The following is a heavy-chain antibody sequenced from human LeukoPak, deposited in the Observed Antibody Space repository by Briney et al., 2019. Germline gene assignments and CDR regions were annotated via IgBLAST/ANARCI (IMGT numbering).Heavy chain of an antibody. CDR1: GGSISSGGYY. D-gene: IGHD2-2*01. J-gene: IGHJ3*02. V-gene: IGHV4-31*03. Sequence: PSATLSLTCTVSGGSISSGGYYWSWIRQHPGKGLEGTVYIYYSGSTYYNPSLKSRVTISVDTAKNQFSLKLSSVTAADTAVYYCARGGYCSSTSCKEAFDIWGHGTMVTVSS. CDR2: IYYSGST. CDR3: ARGGYCSSTSCKEAFDI.